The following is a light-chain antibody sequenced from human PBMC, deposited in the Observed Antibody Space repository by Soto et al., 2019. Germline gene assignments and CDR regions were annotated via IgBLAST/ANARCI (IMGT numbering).Light chain of an antibody. Sequence: QSVLTQPPSASGTPGQRVTISCSGSSSNIGSNYVYWYQQLQGTAPKLLIYRNNRRPSWVPDRFSGSKSGTSASLAISGLRSEDEADYYCAAWDDSLSGLYVFGTGTKVTVL. J-gene: IGLJ1*01. CDR1: SSNIGSNY. CDR3: AAWDDSLSGLYV. CDR2: RNN. V-gene: IGLV1-47*01.